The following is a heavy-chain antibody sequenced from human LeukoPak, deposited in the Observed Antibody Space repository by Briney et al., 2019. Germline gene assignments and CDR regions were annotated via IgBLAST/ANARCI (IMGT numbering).Heavy chain of an antibody. CDR1: GYTFTGYY. CDR2: INPNSGGT. V-gene: IGHV1-2*02. CDR3: AIATGDCRSWAYYYMDV. D-gene: IGHD2-21*02. Sequence: GASVKVSCKASGYTFTGYYMHWVRQAPGQGLEWMGWINPNSGGTNYAQKFQGRVTMTRDTSISTAYMELSRLRSDDTAVYYCAIATGDCRSWAYYYMDVWGKGTTVTVSS. J-gene: IGHJ6*03.